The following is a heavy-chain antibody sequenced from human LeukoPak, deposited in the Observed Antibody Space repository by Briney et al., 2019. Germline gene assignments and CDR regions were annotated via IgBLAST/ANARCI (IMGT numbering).Heavy chain of an antibody. CDR3: AKDSDIVVVVANDAFDI. CDR1: GFTFSSYA. V-gene: IGHV3-23*01. CDR2: ISGSGGST. Sequence: PGGSLRLSCAASGFTFSSYAMSWVRQAPGKGLEWVSAISGSGGSTYYADSVKGRFTISRDNSKNTLYLQMNSLRAEDTAAYYCAKDSDIVVVVANDAFDIWGQGTMVTVSS. D-gene: IGHD2-15*01. J-gene: IGHJ3*02.